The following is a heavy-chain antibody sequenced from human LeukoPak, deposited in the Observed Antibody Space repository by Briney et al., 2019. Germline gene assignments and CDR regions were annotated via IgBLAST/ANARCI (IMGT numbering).Heavy chain of an antibody. CDR3: ATVGTQYNWNRDAFDI. V-gene: IGHV1-24*01. CDR2: FDPEDGET. Sequence: ASVKVSCKVSGYTLTELSMHWVRQAPGKGLEWMGGFDPEDGETIYAQKFQGRVTMTEDTSTDTAYMELSSLRSEDTAVYYCATVGTQYNWNRDAFDIWSQGTMVTVSS. D-gene: IGHD1-20*01. CDR1: GYTLTELS. J-gene: IGHJ3*02.